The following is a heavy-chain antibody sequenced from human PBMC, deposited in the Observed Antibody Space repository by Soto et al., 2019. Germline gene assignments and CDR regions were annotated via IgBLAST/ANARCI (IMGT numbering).Heavy chain of an antibody. J-gene: IGHJ4*02. Sequence: QITLKESGPTLVKPTQTLTLTCTFSGFSLSSSGEGVGWIRQPPGKALEWLALIYWDDDKRYSPSLKNRLLFSRDLTKSQVALSMTNMDPSNTPTYSCAHRKKTITVASYFDYWGQGTLVTFS. CDR2: IYWDDDK. V-gene: IGHV2-5*02. CDR1: GFSLSSSGEG. D-gene: IGHD1-20*01. CDR3: AHRKKTITVASYFDY.